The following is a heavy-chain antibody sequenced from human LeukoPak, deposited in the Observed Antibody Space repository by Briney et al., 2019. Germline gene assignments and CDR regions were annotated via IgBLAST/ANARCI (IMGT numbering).Heavy chain of an antibody. CDR2: ISPYNGNT. Sequence: GASVKVSCKTSGYTFTSYGISWVRQAPGQGLEWMGWISPYNGNTKYIQKFQGRVTMTTDTSTSTAYMEVRSLRSDDTAVYYCAREGGHYGSSWLGYWGQGTLVTVSS. D-gene: IGHD6-13*01. CDR1: GYTFTSYG. CDR3: AREGGHYGSSWLGY. V-gene: IGHV1-18*01. J-gene: IGHJ4*02.